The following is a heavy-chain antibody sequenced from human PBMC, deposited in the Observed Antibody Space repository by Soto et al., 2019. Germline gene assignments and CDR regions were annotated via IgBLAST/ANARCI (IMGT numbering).Heavy chain of an antibody. CDR3: ARPPTLDSSSSVY. J-gene: IGHJ4*02. V-gene: IGHV3-30-3*01. CDR1: GFTFSSYA. Sequence: QVQLVESGGGVVQPGRSLRLSCAASGFTFSSYAMHWVRQAPGKGLEWVAVISYDGSNKYYADSVKGRFTISRDNSKNTLYLQMNSLRAEDTAVYYCARPPTLDSSSSVYWGQGTLVTVSS. CDR2: ISYDGSNK. D-gene: IGHD6-6*01.